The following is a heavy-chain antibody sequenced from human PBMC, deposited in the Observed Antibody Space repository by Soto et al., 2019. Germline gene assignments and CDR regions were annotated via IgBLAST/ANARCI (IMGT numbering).Heavy chain of an antibody. CDR1: GFTFSSYA. Sequence: GGSLRLSCSASGFTFSSYAMHWVRQAPGKGLEYVSAISSNGGSTYYADSVKGRFTISRDNSKNPLYLQMSSLRAEDTAVYYCVKSATRRKEWELLHWFDPWGQGTLVTVSS. V-gene: IGHV3-64D*06. D-gene: IGHD1-26*01. J-gene: IGHJ5*02. CDR2: ISSNGGST. CDR3: VKSATRRKEWELLHWFDP.